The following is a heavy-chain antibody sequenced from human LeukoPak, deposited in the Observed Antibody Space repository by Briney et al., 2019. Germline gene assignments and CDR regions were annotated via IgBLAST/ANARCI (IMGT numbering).Heavy chain of an antibody. CDR3: AKETTAYSSMTLDC. CDR2: IPPDGTVS. V-gene: IGHV3-30*18. CDR1: GFTFSSYG. D-gene: IGHD6-13*01. J-gene: IGHJ4*02. Sequence: PGGSLRLSCAASGFTFSSYGMQWVRQAQAQGLAWVAVIPPDGTVSCYADSVKSRFTISQDNSKNMFDLQMSSLSIEDTAVYFCAKETTAYSSMTLDCWGQATLVTVSS.